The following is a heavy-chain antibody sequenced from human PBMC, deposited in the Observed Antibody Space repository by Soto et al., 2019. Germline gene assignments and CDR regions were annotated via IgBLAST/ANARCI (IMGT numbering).Heavy chain of an antibody. CDR3: VKDGLRSSWSGPRY. CDR2: ISGSGGST. J-gene: IGHJ4*02. CDR1: GFTFSSYA. V-gene: IGHV3-23*01. D-gene: IGHD6-13*01. Sequence: GGSLRLSCAASGFTFSSYAMSWVRQAPGKGLEWVSAISGSGGSTYYADSVKGRFTISRDNSKNTLYLQMSSLRAEDTAVYYCVKDGLRSSWSGPRYWGQGTLVTVSS.